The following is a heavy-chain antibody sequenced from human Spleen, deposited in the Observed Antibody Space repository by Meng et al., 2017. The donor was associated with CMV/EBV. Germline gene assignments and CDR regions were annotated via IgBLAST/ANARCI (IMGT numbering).Heavy chain of an antibody. J-gene: IGHJ4*02. CDR2: IFYSGNT. Sequence: SETLSLTCAVYGGSLSGYFWSWIRQPPGKGLEWIGYIFYSGNTYYNPSLRSRVTISAATSKNQFSLKLNSMTAADTAIYYCARATLGVLTFDYWGQGTLVTVSS. CDR1: GGSLSGYF. D-gene: IGHD3-3*01. CDR3: ARATLGVLTFDY. V-gene: IGHV4-34*12.